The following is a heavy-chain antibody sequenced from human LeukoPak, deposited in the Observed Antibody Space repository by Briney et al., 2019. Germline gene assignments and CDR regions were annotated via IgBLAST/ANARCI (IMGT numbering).Heavy chain of an antibody. Sequence: SETLSLTCTVSGGSISSYYWSWIRQPPGKGLEWIGYIYYSGSTNYNPSLKSRVTISVDTSKNQFSLKLSSVTAADTAVYYCARTVEIAAAGVYYYYYGMDVWGQGTTVTVSS. CDR1: GGSISSYY. D-gene: IGHD6-13*01. J-gene: IGHJ6*02. V-gene: IGHV4-59*01. CDR2: IYYSGST. CDR3: ARTVEIAAAGVYYYYYGMDV.